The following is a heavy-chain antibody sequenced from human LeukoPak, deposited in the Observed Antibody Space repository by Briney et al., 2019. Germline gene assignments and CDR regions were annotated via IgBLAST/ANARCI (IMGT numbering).Heavy chain of an antibody. J-gene: IGHJ4*02. V-gene: IGHV4-59*01. D-gene: IGHD5-12*01. CDR1: GGSISSYY. CDR3: ARDRVATSLGY. Sequence: SETLSLTCTVSGGSISSYYWSWIRQPPGKGLEWIGYIYYSGSTNYNPSLKSRVTISVDTSKNQFSLKLSSVTAADTAVYYCARDRVATSLGYWGQGTLATVSS. CDR2: IYYSGST.